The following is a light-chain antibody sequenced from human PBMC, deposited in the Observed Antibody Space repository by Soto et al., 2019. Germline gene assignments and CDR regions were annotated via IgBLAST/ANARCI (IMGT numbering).Light chain of an antibody. CDR1: SSDVGGYNY. CDR3: SSYTTSNTRQIV. Sequence: QSALTQPAYVSGSPGRSITISCTGTSSDVGGYNYVSWYQHHPGKAPKLIIYDVTNRPSGVSNPFSGSKSGNTASLTISGLQPEDEADYYCSSYTTSNTRQIVFGTGTKVTVL. J-gene: IGLJ1*01. CDR2: DVT. V-gene: IGLV2-14*03.